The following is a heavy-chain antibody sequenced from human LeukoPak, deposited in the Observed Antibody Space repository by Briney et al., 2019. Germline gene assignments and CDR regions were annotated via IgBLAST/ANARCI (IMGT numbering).Heavy chain of an antibody. CDR1: GYSFASFW. CDR2: IDPSDSYT. V-gene: IGHV5-10-1*01. CDR3: ARQPEGTWFDP. J-gene: IGHJ5*02. D-gene: IGHD1-1*01. Sequence: GESLKISCKGSGYSFASFWIGWVRQMPGKGLEWMGRIDPSDSYTNYSPSFQGHVTISADKSISTAYLQWSSLKASDTAMYYCARQPEGTWFDPWGQGTLVTVSS.